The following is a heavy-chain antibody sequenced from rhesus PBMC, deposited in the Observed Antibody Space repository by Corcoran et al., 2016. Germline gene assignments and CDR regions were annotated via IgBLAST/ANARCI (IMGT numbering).Heavy chain of an antibody. V-gene: IGHV4-173*01. CDR2: SSGTGGT. Sequence: QLQLQESGPGLVKPSETLSLTCAVSSGSISNNFWSWIRQPPGKGLEWIGRSSGTGGTNYTPSLRRRVTISTYTSKNQFSLKLSSVTAADTAVYYCARAPFCSSSFCSRRFDVWGAGVLVTVSS. J-gene: IGHJ5-1*01. CDR1: SGSISNNF. D-gene: IGHD2-15*01. CDR3: ARAPFCSSSFCSRRFDV.